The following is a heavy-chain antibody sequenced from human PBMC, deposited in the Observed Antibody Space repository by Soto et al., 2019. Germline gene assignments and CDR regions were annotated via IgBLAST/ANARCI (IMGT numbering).Heavy chain of an antibody. D-gene: IGHD5-12*01. V-gene: IGHV3-23*01. CDR2: ISGSGGST. Sequence: GGSLRLSCAASGFTFSSYAMSWVRQAPGKGLEWVSAISGSGGSTYYADSVKGRFTISRDNSKNTLYLQMNSLRAEDTAVYYCAKDLEDSGYDPAVYFDYWGQGTLVTVSS. CDR3: AKDLEDSGYDPAVYFDY. CDR1: GFTFSSYA. J-gene: IGHJ4*02.